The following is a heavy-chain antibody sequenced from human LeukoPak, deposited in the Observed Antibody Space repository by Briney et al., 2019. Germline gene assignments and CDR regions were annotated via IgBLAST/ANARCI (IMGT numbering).Heavy chain of an antibody. D-gene: IGHD4-11*01. CDR3: AKDAQRGFDYSNSLDK. CDR1: GSTFSHYG. Sequence: GGSLRLSCATSGSTFSHYGMHWVRQAPGKGLEWVAVIWSDGTNTYYGDPVKGRSTISRDNFQRTVYLQMNSLRAEDTAVYYCAKDAQRGFDYSNSLDKWGQGTLVTVSS. V-gene: IGHV3-33*06. J-gene: IGHJ4*02. CDR2: IWSDGTNT.